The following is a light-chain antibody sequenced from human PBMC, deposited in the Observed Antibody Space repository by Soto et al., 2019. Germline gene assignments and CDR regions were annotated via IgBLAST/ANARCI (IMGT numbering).Light chain of an antibody. CDR2: GNR. CDR1: SSNIGAGFD. CDR3: RSEARSLIVR. J-gene: IGLJ2*01. V-gene: IGLV1-40*01. Sequence: QSVLTQPPSVSGAPGPRVTISCTGSSSNIGAGFDVHWYQQRPGTAHKLHLYGNRNRPSGVPDRFSGSESGTSASLSITALNAEEEPDYYGRSEARSLIVRFGGGTQRTVL.